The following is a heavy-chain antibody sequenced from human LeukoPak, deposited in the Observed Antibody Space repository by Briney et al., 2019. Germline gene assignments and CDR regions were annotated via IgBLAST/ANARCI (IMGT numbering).Heavy chain of an antibody. CDR1: GFTFSSYA. D-gene: IGHD2-2*01. CDR2: ISYDGSNK. Sequence: PGGSLRLSCAASGFTFSSYAMHWVRQAPGKGLEWVAVISYDGSNKYYADSVKGRLTISRDDSKNTLYLQMNSLRAEDTAVYYCARDIHCSSTSCYGAFDIWGQGTMVIVSS. CDR3: ARDIHCSSTSCYGAFDI. J-gene: IGHJ3*02. V-gene: IGHV3-30*04.